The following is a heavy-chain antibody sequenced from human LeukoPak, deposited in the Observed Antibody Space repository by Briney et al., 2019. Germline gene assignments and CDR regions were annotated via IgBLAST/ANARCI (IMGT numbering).Heavy chain of an antibody. CDR2: IYYSGST. J-gene: IGHJ4*02. CDR3: ARHGYSGYPDY. Sequence: SSETLSLTCTVSGGSISSYYWGWIRQPPGKGLEWIGSIYYSGSTYYNPSLKSRVTISVDTSKNQFSLKLSSVTAADTAVYYCARHGYSGYPDYWGQGTLVTVSS. V-gene: IGHV4-39*01. CDR1: GGSISSYY. D-gene: IGHD5-12*01.